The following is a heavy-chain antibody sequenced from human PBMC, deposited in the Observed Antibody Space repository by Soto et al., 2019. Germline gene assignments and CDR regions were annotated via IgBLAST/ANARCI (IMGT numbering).Heavy chain of an antibody. CDR1: GYTFTSYA. Sequence: ASVKVSCKASGYTFTSYAMHWVRQAPGQRLEWKGWINAGIGNIIYFQKFQGRVTITADDSTSTAYMELSSLRSEDTAVYYCSRGITYYYDSSGYYYYYYGMDVWGQGTTVTVSS. D-gene: IGHD3-22*01. CDR3: SRGITYYYDSSGYYYYYYGMDV. V-gene: IGHV1-3*01. J-gene: IGHJ6*02. CDR2: INAGIGNI.